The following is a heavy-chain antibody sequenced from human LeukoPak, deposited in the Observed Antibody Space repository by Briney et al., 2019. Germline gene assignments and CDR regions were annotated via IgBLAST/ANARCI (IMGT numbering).Heavy chain of an antibody. J-gene: IGHJ5*02. CDR1: GFDFNDYF. CDR2: IGTIGGAP. D-gene: IGHD3-10*01. CDR3: VRASGNWFDP. Sequence: PGGSLRLSCVASGFDFNDYFIGWIRQAPGKGLKWISYIGTIGGAPYNAESVKGRFTVSRDNAKNSVFLHLNSLRAEDTAMYYCVRASGNWFDPWGQGTRVTVSS. V-gene: IGHV3-11*01.